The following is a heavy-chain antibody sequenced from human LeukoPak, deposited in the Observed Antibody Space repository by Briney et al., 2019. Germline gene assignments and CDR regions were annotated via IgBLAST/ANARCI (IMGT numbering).Heavy chain of an antibody. CDR2: IGGSGSNT. CDR3: GRDPNGDYVGAFEF. J-gene: IGHJ3*01. V-gene: IGHV3-23*01. CDR1: GFTFSNYA. Sequence: GGSLRLSCAASGFTFSNYAMTWVRLTPGKGLEWVSSIGGSGSNTNYADSVRGRFTISRDNSKNTLYLQMNSLRAEDTAVYYCGRDPNGDYVGAFEFWGQGTLVSVSS. D-gene: IGHD4-17*01.